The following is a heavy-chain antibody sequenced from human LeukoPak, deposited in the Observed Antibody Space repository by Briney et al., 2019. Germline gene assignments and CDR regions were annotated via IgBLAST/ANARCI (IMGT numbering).Heavy chain of an antibody. Sequence: PSETLSLTCTVSGGSISDYYWSWIRQPPGKGLEWIGYISYSGNTNYNPSLKSRVTISVDISKNQFSLKLRSVTAADTAVYYCATGMRDGYNNYYFDYWGQGTLVTVSS. J-gene: IGHJ4*02. D-gene: IGHD5-24*01. V-gene: IGHV4-59*01. CDR2: ISYSGNT. CDR3: ATGMRDGYNNYYFDY. CDR1: GGSISDYY.